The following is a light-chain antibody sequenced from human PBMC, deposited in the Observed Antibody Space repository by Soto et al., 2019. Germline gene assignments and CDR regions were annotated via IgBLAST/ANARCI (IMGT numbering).Light chain of an antibody. Sequence: QSVLTQPPSASGTPGQRVTISCPGSSSNIGSNTVNWFQHLPGTAPKLLIYINNQRPSGVPDRFSGSKSGTSAYLAISGLQSEDEADYYCAAWDDSLNGYVFGTGTKVTVL. V-gene: IGLV1-44*01. J-gene: IGLJ1*01. CDR2: INN. CDR3: AAWDDSLNGYV. CDR1: SSNIGSNT.